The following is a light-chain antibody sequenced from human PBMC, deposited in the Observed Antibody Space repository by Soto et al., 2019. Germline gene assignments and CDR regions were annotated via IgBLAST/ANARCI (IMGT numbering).Light chain of an antibody. CDR3: QQYNST. J-gene: IGKJ2*01. Sequence: DTQMTQSPSTLSASVGDRVTITCRAGQSISNWLAWYQQRPGKAPKLLIYKASNLESGVPSRFSGSGSGTELTLTISSLQPDDAATYYCQQYNSTFGQGTKLEIK. V-gene: IGKV1-5*03. CDR1: QSISNW. CDR2: KAS.